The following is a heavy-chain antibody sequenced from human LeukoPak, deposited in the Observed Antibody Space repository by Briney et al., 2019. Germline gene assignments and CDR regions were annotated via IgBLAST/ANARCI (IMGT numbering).Heavy chain of an antibody. J-gene: IGHJ4*02. CDR2: ISGSGGYT. D-gene: IGHD2-15*01. CDR1: GFTFSDYY. CDR3: ARDVGHDY. Sequence: GGSLRLSCAASGFTFSDYYMNWIRQTPGKGLEWVSYISGSGGYTNYADSVRGRFAISRDNAKNSLSLQMNSLRGDDTAMYYCARDVGHDYWGQGTLVTVSS. V-gene: IGHV3-11*05.